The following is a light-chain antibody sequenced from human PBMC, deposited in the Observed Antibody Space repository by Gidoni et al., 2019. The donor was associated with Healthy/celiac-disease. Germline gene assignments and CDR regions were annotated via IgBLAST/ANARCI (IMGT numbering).Light chain of an antibody. CDR2: AAS. CDR3: QKDNSAWT. J-gene: IGKJ1*01. Sequence: DIQMTQSPSSLSASVGDRVTITCRASQGISNYLAWYQQKPGKVPKLLIYAASTVQSGVPSRFSGSGSGTDFTLTISSLQPEDVATYYCQKDNSAWTFGQGTKVEIK. CDR1: QGISNY. V-gene: IGKV1-27*01.